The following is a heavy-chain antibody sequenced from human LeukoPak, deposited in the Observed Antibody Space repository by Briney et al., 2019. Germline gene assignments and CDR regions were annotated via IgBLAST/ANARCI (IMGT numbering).Heavy chain of an antibody. D-gene: IGHD3-22*01. CDR2: INHSGST. V-gene: IGHV4-34*01. J-gene: IGHJ4*02. CDR3: ARTRRYYDSSGYPDY. CDR1: GGSFSGYY. Sequence: PSETLSLTCAVYGGSFSGYYWSWIRQPPGKGLEWIGEINHSGSTNYNPSLKSRVTISVDTSKNQFSLKLSSVTAADTAVYYCARTRRYYDSSGYPDYWGQGTLVTVSS.